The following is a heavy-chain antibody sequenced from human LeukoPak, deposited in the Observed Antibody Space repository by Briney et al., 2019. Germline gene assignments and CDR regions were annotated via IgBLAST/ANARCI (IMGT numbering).Heavy chain of an antibody. D-gene: IGHD1-14*01. CDR3: TPRQSMVKNHLFNY. CDR1: GFTFSNYW. J-gene: IGHJ4*02. V-gene: IGHV3-15*01. CDR2: IKSISEGGTA. Sequence: GGSLRLSCAASGFTFSNYWMSWVRQAPGKGLEWVGRIKSISEGGTADHAAPVKGRFTISRDDSKNTLYLQMNSLKTEDTAVYTFTPRQSMVKNHLFNYGGRETLATAS.